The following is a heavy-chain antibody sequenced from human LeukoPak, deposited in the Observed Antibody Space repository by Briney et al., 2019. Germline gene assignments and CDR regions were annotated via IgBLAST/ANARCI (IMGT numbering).Heavy chain of an antibody. D-gene: IGHD5-12*01. J-gene: IGHJ4*02. V-gene: IGHV3-23*01. CDR3: AKDLDIVATITGN. CDR1: GFTFSIYA. Sequence: GGPLRLSCAASGFTFSIYAMSWVRQAPGKGLEWVSGVSGSGGSTYYADSVKGRFTISRDNSKNTLYLQMNSLRAEDTAVYYCAKDLDIVATITGNWGQGTLVTVSS. CDR2: VSGSGGST.